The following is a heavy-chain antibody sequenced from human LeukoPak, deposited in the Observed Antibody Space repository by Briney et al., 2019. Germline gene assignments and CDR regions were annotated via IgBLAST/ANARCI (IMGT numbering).Heavy chain of an antibody. CDR2: IYYSGST. V-gene: IGHV4-59*01. Sequence: SETLSLTCTVSGGSISSYYWSWIRQPPGKGLEWIGYIYYSGSTNYNPSLKSRVTISVDTSKNQFSLKLSSVTAADTAVYYCARDRLGVDYWGQGTLVTVSS. CDR1: GGSISSYY. J-gene: IGHJ4*02. CDR3: ARDRLGVDY. D-gene: IGHD5/OR15-5a*01.